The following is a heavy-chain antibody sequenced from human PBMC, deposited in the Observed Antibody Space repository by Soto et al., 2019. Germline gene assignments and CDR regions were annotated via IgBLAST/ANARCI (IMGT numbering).Heavy chain of an antibody. CDR1: GFTFSNAW. CDR3: TTDVIVPLGGDY. CDR2: IKSKTDGGTT. Sequence: VQLVESGGGVVQPGRSLRLSCAASGFTFSNAWMSWVRQAPGKGLEWVGRIKSKTDGGTTDYAAPVKGRFTISRDDSKNTLYLQMNSLKTEDTAVYYCTTDVIVPLGGDYWGQGTLVTVSS. J-gene: IGHJ4*02. V-gene: IGHV3-15*01. D-gene: IGHD3-16*01.